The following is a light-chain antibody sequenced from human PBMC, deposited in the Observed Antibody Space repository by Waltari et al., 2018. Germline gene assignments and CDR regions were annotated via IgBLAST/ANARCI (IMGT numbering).Light chain of an antibody. V-gene: IGLV2-18*02. J-gene: IGLJ1*01. Sequence: PGQSVTISCTGTSSDVGTYNRVSWYQQSPGTDPKLLIYEVTNRPSGVPDRFSGSKSGNTAPRTISGLQAGDEADYYCCSFTTNTTYVFGTGTRVTVL. CDR2: EVT. CDR3: CSFTTNTTYV. CDR1: SSDVGTYNR.